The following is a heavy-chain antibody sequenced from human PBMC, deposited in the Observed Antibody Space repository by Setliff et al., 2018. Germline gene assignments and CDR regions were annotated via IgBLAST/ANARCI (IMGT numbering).Heavy chain of an antibody. V-gene: IGHV4-34*01. CDR3: ARAQVVFAMIQGVIGQ. CDR2: INHSGST. Sequence: SETLSLTCVVYGGSFSGYQWSWIRQSPGKGLEWIGEINHSGSTNYNPSLKSRVSMSVEKSKNQFSLKLTSVTAADTAVYYCARAQVVFAMIQGVIGQWGQGTLVTVSS. D-gene: IGHD3-10*01. J-gene: IGHJ1*01. CDR1: GGSFSGYQ.